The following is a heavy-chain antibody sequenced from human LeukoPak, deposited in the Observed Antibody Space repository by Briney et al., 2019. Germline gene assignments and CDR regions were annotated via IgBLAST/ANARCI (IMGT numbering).Heavy chain of an antibody. CDR2: IWHDGATK. J-gene: IGHJ3*01. CDR1: GFIFSNYA. Sequence: GVSLRLSCKTSGFIFSNYAMHWVRQAPGKGLDWVAMIWHDGATKFYADSVKGRFTISRDNSKDTLYLQMDSLRAEDTAVFYCARELLGEGPDAFDVWGQGTIVTVSS. D-gene: IGHD3-16*01. CDR3: ARELLGEGPDAFDV. V-gene: IGHV3-33*01.